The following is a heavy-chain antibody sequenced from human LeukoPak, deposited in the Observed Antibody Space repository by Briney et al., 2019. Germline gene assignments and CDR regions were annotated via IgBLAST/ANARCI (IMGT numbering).Heavy chain of an antibody. CDR3: AREGRESQGFDY. CDR1: GFTFSNYW. Sequence: PGGSLRLSCAASGFTFSNYWMTWLRQAPGKGLEWVADIKQGGSEKYYVDSVKGRFTASRDNAKDSLYLQMNSLRAEDTAVYYCAREGRESQGFDYWGQGTLVTVSS. D-gene: IGHD3-10*01. V-gene: IGHV3-7*05. J-gene: IGHJ4*02. CDR2: IKQGGSEK.